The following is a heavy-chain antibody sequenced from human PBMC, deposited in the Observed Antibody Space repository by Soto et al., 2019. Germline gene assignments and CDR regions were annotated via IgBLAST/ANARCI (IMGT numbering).Heavy chain of an antibody. Sequence: ESLKISCAASGFTFSSYAMSWVRQAPGKGLEWVSAISGSGGSTYYADSVKGRFTISRDNSKNTLYLQMNSLRAEDTAVYYCAKDKWRYYGSGSYYDYWGQGTLVTVSS. CDR3: AKDKWRYYGSGSYYDY. CDR2: ISGSGGST. D-gene: IGHD3-10*01. CDR1: GFTFSSYA. J-gene: IGHJ4*02. V-gene: IGHV3-23*01.